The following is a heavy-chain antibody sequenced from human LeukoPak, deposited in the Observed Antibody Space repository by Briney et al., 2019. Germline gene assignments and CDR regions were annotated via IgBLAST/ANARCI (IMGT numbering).Heavy chain of an antibody. D-gene: IGHD3-10*01. CDR2: ISWDGGRT. J-gene: IGHJ4*02. Sequence: GGSLRLXCAASGFTFDDYAMHWVRQAPGKGLEWVSLISWDGGRTYYADSVKGRFTIARDNRKNSLYLQMNSLRAEDTALYYCAKDKFDGSGSYYFDYWGQGTLVTVSS. CDR3: AKDKFDGSGSYYFDY. CDR1: GFTFDDYA. V-gene: IGHV3-43D*03.